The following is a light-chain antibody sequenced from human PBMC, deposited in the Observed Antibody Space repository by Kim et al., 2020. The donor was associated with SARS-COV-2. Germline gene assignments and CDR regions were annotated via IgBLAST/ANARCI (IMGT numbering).Light chain of an antibody. Sequence: PAATVPLTFASSTGAVTSGHDPHWFQQKPGQAPRTLIYDTNTKHSWTPARFSGSLLGGKAALALSAAQPDDEADYYCLLSYNGARVFCGGTKLTVL. CDR2: DTN. CDR1: TGAVTSGHD. V-gene: IGLV7-46*01. CDR3: LLSYNGARV. J-gene: IGLJ3*02.